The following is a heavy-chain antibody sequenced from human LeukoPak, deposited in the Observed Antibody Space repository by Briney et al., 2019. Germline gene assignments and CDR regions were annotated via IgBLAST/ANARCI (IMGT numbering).Heavy chain of an antibody. CDR3: ARDKAAAGTYDY. V-gene: IGHV4-4*07. CDR1: GGSISSYY. J-gene: IGHJ4*02. CDR2: IYTSGST. D-gene: IGHD6-13*01. Sequence: SETLSLTCTVSGGSISSYYWSWIRPPAGKGLEWIGRIYTSGSTNYNPSLKSRVTMSVDTSKNQFSLKLSSVTAADTAVYYCARDKAAAGTYDYWGQGTLVTVSS.